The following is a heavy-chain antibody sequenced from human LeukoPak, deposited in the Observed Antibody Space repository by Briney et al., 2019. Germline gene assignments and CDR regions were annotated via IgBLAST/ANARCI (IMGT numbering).Heavy chain of an antibody. CDR2: MNPNSGNT. CDR3: ARGLTIKRYDILTGYYFPDRGGYYYGMDV. V-gene: IGHV1-8*01. CDR1: GYTFTSYD. J-gene: IGHJ6*02. D-gene: IGHD3-9*01. Sequence: ASVKVSCKASGYTFTSYDINWVRQATGQGLEWMGWMNPNSGNTGYAQKFQDRVTMTRNTSISTAYMELSSLRSEDTAVYYCARGLTIKRYDILTGYYFPDRGGYYYGMDVWGQGTTVTVSS.